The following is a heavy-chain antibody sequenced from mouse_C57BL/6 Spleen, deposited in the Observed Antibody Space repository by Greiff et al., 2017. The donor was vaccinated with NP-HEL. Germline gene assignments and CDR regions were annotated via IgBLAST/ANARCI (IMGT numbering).Heavy chain of an antibody. CDR1: GYTFTSYW. Sequence: QVQLQQPGAELVKPGASVKMSCKASGYTFTSYWITWVKQRPGQGLEWIGDIYPGSGSTNYNEKFKSKATLTVDTSSSTAYMQLSSLTSEDSAVYYCARFWYVRTRGEYYAMDYWGQGTSVTVSS. D-gene: IGHD1-1*02. CDR3: ARFWYVRTRGEYYAMDY. CDR2: IYPGSGST. V-gene: IGHV1-55*01. J-gene: IGHJ4*01.